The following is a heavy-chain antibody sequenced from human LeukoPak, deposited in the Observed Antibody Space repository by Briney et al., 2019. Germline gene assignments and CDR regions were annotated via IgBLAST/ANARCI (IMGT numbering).Heavy chain of an antibody. CDR2: INRDGSEK. CDR3: ARYSSWGSGSSYYYYYYGMDV. CDR1: GFTFSSSW. Sequence: SGGSLRLSCAASGFTFSSSWMTWVRQTPGKGLEWVANINRDGSEKYYVDSVKGRFTISRDNAKNSLYLQMNSLRAEDTALYHCARYSSWGSGSSYYYYYYGMDVWGQGTTVTVSS. V-gene: IGHV3-7*03. D-gene: IGHD3-10*01. J-gene: IGHJ6*02.